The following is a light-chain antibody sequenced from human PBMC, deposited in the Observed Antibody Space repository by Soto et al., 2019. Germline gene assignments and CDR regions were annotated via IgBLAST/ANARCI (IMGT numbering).Light chain of an antibody. CDR3: AAWDGSGYV. V-gene: IGLV1-36*01. CDR1: SSNIGSNA. CDR2: YDD. J-gene: IGLJ1*01. Sequence: QSVLTQPPSVSEAPRQRVTISCSGSSSNIGSNACNWYQQLPGTAPKLLIYYDDLLPSGVSDRFSGSKSGTSASLAISGLESEDEADYYCAAWDGSGYVFGTGTKLTVL.